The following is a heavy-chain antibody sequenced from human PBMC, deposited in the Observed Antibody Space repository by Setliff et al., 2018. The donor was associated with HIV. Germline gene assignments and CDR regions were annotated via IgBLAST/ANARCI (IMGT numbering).Heavy chain of an antibody. D-gene: IGHD6-25*01. Sequence: SETLSLTCAVYGASLSGYYWSWTRQPPGKGLEWIGEINHRGNTNYNPSLKSRVTISLDPSKNQFSLKLTSVTAADTAVYYCARYSPRGYTLTGPYWGQGTLVTVSS. J-gene: IGHJ4*02. V-gene: IGHV4-34*01. CDR1: GASLSGYY. CDR3: ARYSPRGYTLTGPY. CDR2: INHRGNT.